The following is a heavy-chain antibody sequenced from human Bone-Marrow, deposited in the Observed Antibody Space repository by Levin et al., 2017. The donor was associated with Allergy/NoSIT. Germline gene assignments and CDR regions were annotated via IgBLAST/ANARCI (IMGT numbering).Heavy chain of an antibody. CDR2: IKEDGSEK. D-gene: IGHD5-24*01. J-gene: IGHJ5*02. CDR3: ARDQFRRATIGARWFDP. V-gene: IGHV3-7*01. Sequence: GESLKISCAASGFTFSNSWMSWVRQAPGKGLEWVANIKEDGSEKYYVDSVKGRFTISRDNAKNSLYVQMNSLRAEDTAVYYCARDQFRRATIGARWFDPWVQGTLVTVSS. CDR1: GFTFSNSW.